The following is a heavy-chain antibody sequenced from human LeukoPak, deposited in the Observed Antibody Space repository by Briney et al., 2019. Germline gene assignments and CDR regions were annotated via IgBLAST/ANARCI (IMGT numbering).Heavy chain of an antibody. CDR3: ATGYSSGWYGSSY. V-gene: IGHV3-23*01. CDR1: GFTFSSYA. J-gene: IGHJ4*02. D-gene: IGHD6-19*01. Sequence: GGSLRLSCAASGFTFSSYAMSWVRQAPGKGLEWVSAISGSGGSTYYADSVKGRFTISRDNSKNTLYLQMNSLRAEDTAVYYCATGYSSGWYGSSYWGQGTLVTVSS. CDR2: ISGSGGST.